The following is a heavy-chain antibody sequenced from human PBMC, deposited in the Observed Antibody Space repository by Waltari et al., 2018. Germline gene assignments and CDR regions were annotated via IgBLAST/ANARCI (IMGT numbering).Heavy chain of an antibody. CDR2: IYYSGST. J-gene: IGHJ3*02. Sequence: QVQLQESGPGPVKPSETLSLTCTVSGGSISSYYWSWIRPPPGKGLEWIGYIYYSGSTNYNPSLKSRVTISVDTSKNQFSLKLSSVTAADTAVYYCARRRGSGRSDAFDIWGQGTMVTVSS. V-gene: IGHV4-59*08. CDR1: GGSISSYY. D-gene: IGHD3-10*01. CDR3: ARRRGSGRSDAFDI.